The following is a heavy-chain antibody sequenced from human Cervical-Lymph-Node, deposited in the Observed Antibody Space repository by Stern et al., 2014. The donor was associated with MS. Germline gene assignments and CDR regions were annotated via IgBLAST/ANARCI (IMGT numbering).Heavy chain of an antibody. CDR2: ISLSSGSI. CDR1: GFTFDDYD. V-gene: IGHV3-9*01. CDR3: AKDVRVYSSGWFSGMDV. J-gene: IGHJ6*02. Sequence: VQLVESGGGLVQPGRSLRLSCVGSGFTFDDYDMPLVRPAPGKVLGWVSTISLSSGSIGYAESVKGRFTTSRDNAKNSLYLQMNSLKPEDTALYYCAKDVRVYSSGWFSGMDVWGQGTTVTVSS. D-gene: IGHD6-19*01.